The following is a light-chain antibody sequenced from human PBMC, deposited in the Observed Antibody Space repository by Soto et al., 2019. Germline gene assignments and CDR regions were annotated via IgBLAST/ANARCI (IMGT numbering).Light chain of an antibody. J-gene: IGKJ2*01. CDR3: QQYDNVLFTST. CDR1: QDINKY. CDR2: DAS. Sequence: DIQMTQSPSSLSASVGDRVTITCQASQDINKYLNWYQQKPGKAPKVLIYDASNSETGVPSRFSRSGSGTDFTFTISSLQPEDFATYYCQQYDNVLFTSTFGQGTKVEMK. V-gene: IGKV1-33*01.